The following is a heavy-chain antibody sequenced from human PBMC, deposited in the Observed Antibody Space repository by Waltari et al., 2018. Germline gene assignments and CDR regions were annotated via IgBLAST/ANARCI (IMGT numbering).Heavy chain of an antibody. V-gene: IGHV4-34*01. J-gene: IGHJ6*02. CDR1: GGSFSGYY. CDR2: INHSGST. Sequence: QVQLQQWGAGLLKPSETLSLTCAVYGGSFSGYYWSWIRQPPGKGLEWIGEINHSGSTNYNPSLKSRVTISVDTSKNQFSLKLSSVTAADTAVYYCASMGGGSSPPRPYYYYGMDVWGQGTTVTVSS. CDR3: ASMGGGSSPPRPYYYYGMDV. D-gene: IGHD6-6*01.